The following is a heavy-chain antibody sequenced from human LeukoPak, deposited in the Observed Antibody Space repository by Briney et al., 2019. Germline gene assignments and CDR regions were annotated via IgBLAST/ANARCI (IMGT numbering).Heavy chain of an antibody. CDR2: ISGSGDST. V-gene: IGHV3-23*01. D-gene: IGHD3-22*01. CDR1: GLTFSNYA. CDR3: AKGYYYHSSGYQYLDY. J-gene: IGHJ4*02. Sequence: GGSLRLSCAASGLTFSNYAMTWVRQTPGKGLEWVSAISGSGDSTHYADSVKGRFTISRDNSKNTLYLQMNSLRAEDTAVYYCAKGYYYHSSGYQYLDYWGQGTLVTVSS.